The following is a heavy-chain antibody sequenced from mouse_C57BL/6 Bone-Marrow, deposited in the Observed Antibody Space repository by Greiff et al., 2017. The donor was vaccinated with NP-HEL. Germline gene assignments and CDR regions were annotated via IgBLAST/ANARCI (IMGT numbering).Heavy chain of an antibody. Sequence: QVQLQQSGAELVRPGTSVKVSCKASGYAFTNYLIEWVKQRPGQGLEWIGVINPGSGGTNYNEKFKGKATLTADKSSSTAYMQLSSLTSEDSAVYFCARVGYYVDFDYWGQGTTLTVSS. CDR3: ARVGYYVDFDY. V-gene: IGHV1-54*01. CDR2: INPGSGGT. CDR1: GYAFTNYL. J-gene: IGHJ2*01. D-gene: IGHD2-3*01.